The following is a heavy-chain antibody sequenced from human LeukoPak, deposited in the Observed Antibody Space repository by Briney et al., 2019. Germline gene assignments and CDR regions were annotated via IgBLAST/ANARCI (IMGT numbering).Heavy chain of an antibody. D-gene: IGHD6-13*01. CDR2: MNPNSGNT. Sequence: ASVKVSCKASGYTFTSYDINWVRQATGQGLEWMGWMNPNSGNTGYAQKFQGRVTMTRDTSISTAYMELSGLRSEDTAVYYCARGVAAAGAIYYYYMDVWGKGTTVTVSS. J-gene: IGHJ6*03. CDR3: ARGVAAAGAIYYYYMDV. CDR1: GYTFTSYD. V-gene: IGHV1-8*01.